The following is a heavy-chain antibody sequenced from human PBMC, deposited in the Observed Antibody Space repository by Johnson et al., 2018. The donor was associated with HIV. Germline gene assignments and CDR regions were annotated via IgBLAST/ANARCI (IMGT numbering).Heavy chain of an antibody. CDR2: ISEDGSGK. V-gene: IGHV3-7*05. J-gene: IGHJ3*02. Sequence: EVQLLESGGGLVQPGRSLRLSCAAAGFTFTEHWMSWVRKAPGKGLEWVADISEDGSGKFYVDSVKGRFTISRDNSKNSLYLQMNSLRAEDTAVYYCARDRGGGTEAGAFDIWGQGTMVTVSS. CDR3: ARDRGGGTEAGAFDI. D-gene: IGHD2-15*01. CDR1: GFTFTEHW.